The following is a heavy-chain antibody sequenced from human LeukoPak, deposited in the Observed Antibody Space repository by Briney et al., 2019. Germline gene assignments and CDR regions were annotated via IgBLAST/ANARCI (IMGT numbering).Heavy chain of an antibody. CDR2: INHSGST. CDR3: AGNSVVVTAIGAFDI. V-gene: IGHV4-34*01. CDR1: GGSFSGYY. Sequence: SETLSLTCAVYGGSFSGYYWSWIRQPPGKGLEWIGEINHSGSTNYNPSLKSRVTISVDTSKNQFSLKLSSVTAADTAVYYCAGNSVVVTAIGAFDIWGQGTMVTVSS. D-gene: IGHD2-21*02. J-gene: IGHJ3*02.